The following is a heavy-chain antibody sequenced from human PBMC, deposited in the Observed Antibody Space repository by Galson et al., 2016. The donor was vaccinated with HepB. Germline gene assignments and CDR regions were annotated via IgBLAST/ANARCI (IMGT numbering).Heavy chain of an antibody. J-gene: IGHJ6*04. V-gene: IGHV1-18*04. D-gene: IGHD4-11*01. CDR3: ARDRDRSLDY. CDR1: GYIFTTYG. Sequence: SVKVSCKASGYIFTTYGITWVRQAPGQGLEWVGLISNYNGDTNHAQKFQGRVTLTTDRSTTTAYLEVRTLETADTAVYYCARDRDRSLDYWGKGTTVTVSS. CDR2: ISNYNGDT.